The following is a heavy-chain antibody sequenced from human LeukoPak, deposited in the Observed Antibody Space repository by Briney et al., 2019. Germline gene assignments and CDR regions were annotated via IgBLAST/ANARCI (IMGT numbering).Heavy chain of an antibody. V-gene: IGHV3-11*01. CDR2: ISGSGSNR. CDR1: GFTFSDYY. Sequence: GGSLRLSCAASGFTFSDYYMNWIRQAPGKGLEWVSYISGSGSNRYYADSVRGRFTISRDNAKNSPYLQMNSLRAEDTAVYYCAGDLRLLEGFLEYWGQGNLVTVSS. D-gene: IGHD3-3*01. CDR3: AGDLRLLEGFLEY. J-gene: IGHJ4*02.